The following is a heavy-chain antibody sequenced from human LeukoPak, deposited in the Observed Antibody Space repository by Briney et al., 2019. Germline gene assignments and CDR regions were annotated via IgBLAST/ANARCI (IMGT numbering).Heavy chain of an antibody. CDR2: IIPIFGTA. CDR1: GGTFSSYA. J-gene: IGHJ4*03. CDR3: ARDSNLHVFFDY. D-gene: IGHD2-8*01. Sequence: GASVKVSCKASGGTFSSYAISWVRRAPGQGLEWMGGIIPIFGTANYAQKFQGRVTITADESTSTAYMELSSLRSEDTAVYYCARDSNLHVFFDYWGQGTMVTVS. V-gene: IGHV1-69*13.